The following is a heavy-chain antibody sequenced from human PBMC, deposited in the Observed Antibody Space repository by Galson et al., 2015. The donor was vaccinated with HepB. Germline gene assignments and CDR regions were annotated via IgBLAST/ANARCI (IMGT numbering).Heavy chain of an antibody. CDR1: GFTFRIYG. CDR3: ARGSRGWIWFGEFLFDY. J-gene: IGHJ4*02. Sequence: SLRLSCAASGFTFRIYGMSWVRQAPGKGLEWVSGIDGSGDRTEYADSVQGRFIVSRDNSKNTLYLQMNSLRAEDTAVYYCARGSRGWIWFGEFLFDYWGQGTLVTVSS. CDR2: IDGSGDRT. D-gene: IGHD3-10*01. V-gene: IGHV3-23*01.